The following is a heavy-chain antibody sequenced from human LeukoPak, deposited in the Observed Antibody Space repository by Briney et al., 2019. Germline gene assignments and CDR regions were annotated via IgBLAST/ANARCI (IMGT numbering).Heavy chain of an antibody. V-gene: IGHV4-59*01. D-gene: IGHD5-18*01. Sequence: SETLSLTCTVSGRSISSYFWSWIRHPPGKGLEWIGYIYYSGSTNYNPSLKSRVTISVDTSKNQISLKLTSVTAADTAVYYCAREGGYSYGTFDYWGQGTLVTVSS. CDR3: AREGGYSYGTFDY. CDR2: IYYSGST. J-gene: IGHJ4*02. CDR1: GRSISSYF.